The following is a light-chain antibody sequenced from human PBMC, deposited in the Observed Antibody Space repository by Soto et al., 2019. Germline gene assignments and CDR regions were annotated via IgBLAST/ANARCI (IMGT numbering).Light chain of an antibody. Sequence: EIVMMQSPDTLSVSPGERATLSCRASQSIASNLAWYQQKPGQAPRLLIHGASNRATGVPARFSGSGSETEFTLTISSLQSEDFAVYFCQQYHNWPPQYSFGQGTKLQIK. CDR3: QQYHNWPPQYS. CDR1: QSIASN. J-gene: IGKJ2*03. V-gene: IGKV3-15*01. CDR2: GAS.